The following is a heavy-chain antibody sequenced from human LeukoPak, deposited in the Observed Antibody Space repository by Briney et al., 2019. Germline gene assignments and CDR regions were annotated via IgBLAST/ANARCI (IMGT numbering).Heavy chain of an antibody. V-gene: IGHV4-59*01. CDR3: ARDRGLTTSGGVGFAY. D-gene: IGHD3-10*02. Sequence: KTSETLSLTCTVSGGSISSYYWSWIRQPPGKGLERIGFISYSGNTNYNPSLKSRVAISVDTSKDQFSLRLSSVTAADTAVYYCARDRGLTTSGGVGFAYWGQGTLVTVSS. CDR1: GGSISSYY. J-gene: IGHJ4*02. CDR2: ISYSGNT.